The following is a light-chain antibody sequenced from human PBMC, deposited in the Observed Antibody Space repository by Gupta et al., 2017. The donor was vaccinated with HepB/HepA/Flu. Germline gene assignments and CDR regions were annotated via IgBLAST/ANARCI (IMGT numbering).Light chain of an antibody. J-gene: IGKJ2*01. CDR3: LQYKTYPRT. CDR1: QIIDTW. V-gene: IGKV1-5*03. Sequence: DIQMTQSPSTLSASVGDRVTITCRASQIIDTWLAWYQQKPGKAPKLLIYKASTLESGVPSRFSGSGSGTEFTLSISSLQPEDFATYFCLQYKTYPRTFGQGTKLEIK. CDR2: KAS.